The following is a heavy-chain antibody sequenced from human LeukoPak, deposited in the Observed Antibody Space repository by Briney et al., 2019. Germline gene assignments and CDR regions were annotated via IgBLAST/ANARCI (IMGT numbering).Heavy chain of an antibody. CDR1: GFTFRSYG. Sequence: PGGSLRLSCAASGFTFRSYGMRWVREAPGKGVEWVAVITYDGSNKYYADSVKGRFTISRDNTNNTLYLQMNSLRAEDTAVYYCAEDERVTAILDYWGQGTLVTVSS. CDR2: ITYDGSNK. D-gene: IGHD2-21*02. CDR3: AEDERVTAILDY. J-gene: IGHJ4*02. V-gene: IGHV3-30*18.